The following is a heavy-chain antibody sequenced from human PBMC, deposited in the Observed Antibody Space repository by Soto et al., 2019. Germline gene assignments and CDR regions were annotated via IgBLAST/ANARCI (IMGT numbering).Heavy chain of an antibody. CDR1: SGPSSSHN. J-gene: IGHJ6*02. D-gene: IGHD1-1*01. Sequence: QVQLQQSGPGLVKPSETLSLTCSVSSGPSSSHNWGWIRQPPGRGLEWIGYVYSTGGTSYNPSLKIRVTISAATSTNHISLTLTSVTAADTAVYYCVRQGIGNLPGLVDVWGQGTRVRVSS. CDR3: VRQGIGNLPGLVDV. V-gene: IGHV4-59*08. CDR2: VYSTGGT.